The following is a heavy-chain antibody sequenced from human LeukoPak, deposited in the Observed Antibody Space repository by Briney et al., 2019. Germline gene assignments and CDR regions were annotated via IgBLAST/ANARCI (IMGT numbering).Heavy chain of an antibody. CDR3: AKVPAVLRYFDWLLSDFDY. Sequence: PGGSLRLSCAASGIIITSYWMSWVRQTPGKGLEWVANIKQDGSEKNYVDSVKGRFTIFRDNARNSLYLQMNSLRAEDTAVYYCAKVPAVLRYFDWLLSDFDYWGQGTLVTVSS. CDR2: IKQDGSEK. D-gene: IGHD3-9*01. J-gene: IGHJ4*02. V-gene: IGHV3-7*01. CDR1: GIIITSYW.